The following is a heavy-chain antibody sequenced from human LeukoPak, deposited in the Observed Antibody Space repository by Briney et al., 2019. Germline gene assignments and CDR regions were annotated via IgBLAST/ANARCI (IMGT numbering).Heavy chain of an antibody. Sequence: PSETLSLTCTVSGGSISSGSYYWSWIRQPAGKGLEWIGRIYTSGSTNYNPSLKSRVTISVDTSKNQFSLKLSSVTAADTAVYYCARDHWFGDFDYWGQGTLVTVSS. J-gene: IGHJ4*02. CDR1: GGSISSGSYY. CDR3: ARDHWFGDFDY. V-gene: IGHV4-61*02. CDR2: IYTSGST. D-gene: IGHD3-10*01.